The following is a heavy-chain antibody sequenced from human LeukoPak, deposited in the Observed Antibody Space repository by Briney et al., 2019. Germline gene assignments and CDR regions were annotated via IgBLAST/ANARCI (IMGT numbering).Heavy chain of an antibody. Sequence: ASVKVSCKASGYTFTGYYMHWVRQAPGQGLEWMGWINPNSGGTNYAQKFQGRVTITADKSTSTAYMELSSLRSEDTAVYYCARVLNYYYYCMDVWGKGTTVTVSS. CDR3: ARVLNYYYYCMDV. CDR1: GYTFTGYY. CDR2: INPNSGGT. D-gene: IGHD2-15*01. V-gene: IGHV1-2*02. J-gene: IGHJ6*03.